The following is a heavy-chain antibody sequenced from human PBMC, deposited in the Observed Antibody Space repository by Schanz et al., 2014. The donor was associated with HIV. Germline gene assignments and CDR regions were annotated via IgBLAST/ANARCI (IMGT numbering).Heavy chain of an antibody. CDR3: VSQGHTDEGNFEL. CDR1: GFTFNSYA. J-gene: IGHJ3*01. CDR2: ISYDGSHQ. V-gene: IGHV3-30*04. Sequence: QVQLVESGGGVVQPGRSLRLSCAASGFTFNSYAMYWVRQAPGKGLEWVAVISYDGSHQYYADSVKGRFTISRDNSKNTLYLQMNSLRVEDTALFYCVSQGHTDEGNFELWGQGTTVTVSS.